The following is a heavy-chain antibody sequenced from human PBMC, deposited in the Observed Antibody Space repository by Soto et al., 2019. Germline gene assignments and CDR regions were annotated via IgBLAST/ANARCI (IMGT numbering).Heavy chain of an antibody. CDR1: GFRFGDSY. D-gene: IGHD3-10*01. CDR2: ISGGSSYT. Sequence: QVHLVESGGGLVKPGGSLRLSCAASGFRFGDSYMSWIRQAPGKGLEWVSYISGGSSYTNYADSAEGRFTTSRDNAKGLMFLQMNSLRADDTAVYYCAKTILAASGYYFDHWGQGNMVTVSS. CDR3: AKTILAASGYYFDH. V-gene: IGHV3-11*06. J-gene: IGHJ4*02.